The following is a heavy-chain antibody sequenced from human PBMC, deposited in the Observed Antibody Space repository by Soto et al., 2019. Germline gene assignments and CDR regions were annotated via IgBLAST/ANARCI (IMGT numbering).Heavy chain of an antibody. J-gene: IGHJ4*02. V-gene: IGHV3-30*18. CDR2: ISHDGSNK. Sequence: QVQLVESGGGVVQPGRSLRLSCAASGFTFSGYGMHWVRQAPGKGLEWVAVISHDGSNKNYADSVKGRFTISRDNSKNTLYLQMNSLRAEDTAVYYCAKEAEMATAPLFDYWGQGTLVTVSS. D-gene: IGHD5-18*01. CDR3: AKEAEMATAPLFDY. CDR1: GFTFSGYG.